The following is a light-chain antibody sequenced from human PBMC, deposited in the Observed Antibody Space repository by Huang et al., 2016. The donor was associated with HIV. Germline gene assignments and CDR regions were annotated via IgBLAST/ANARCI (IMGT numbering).Light chain of an antibody. CDR1: QSISSW. Sequence: DIQMTQSPSTLSASVGDRVTITCRASQSISSWLAWYQQKPGKAPKLLIYDASSLESGVPSRCSGSRSGTEFTLTISSLQPDNFATYYCQQYNSYPWTFGQGTKVEIK. J-gene: IGKJ1*01. CDR2: DAS. V-gene: IGKV1-5*01. CDR3: QQYNSYPWT.